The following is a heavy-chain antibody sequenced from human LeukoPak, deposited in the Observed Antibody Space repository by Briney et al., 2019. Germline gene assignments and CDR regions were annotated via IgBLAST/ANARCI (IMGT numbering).Heavy chain of an antibody. CDR1: GDSISSSNYY. V-gene: IGHV4-39*01. CDR3: ASSLPAAIRY. D-gene: IGHD2-2*02. CDR2: MYYSGNT. J-gene: IGHJ4*02. Sequence: SETLSLTCSVSGDSISSSNYYWGWIRQPPGKGLEWIASMYYSGNTYYNPSLKSRATISVDTSKNQFSLKLSSVTAADTAVYYCASSLPAAIRYWGQGTLVTVSS.